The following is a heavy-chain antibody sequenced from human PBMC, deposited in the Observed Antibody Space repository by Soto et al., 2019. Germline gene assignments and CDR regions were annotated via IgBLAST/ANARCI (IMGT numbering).Heavy chain of an antibody. Sequence: QVQLQESGPGLVKPSETLSLTCTVSGDSVSSSYYYWGWIRQPPGKGLEWFGSIFYSGSTYYNPSLTSRVTISVDTSKNQFSLRLSAVTAADTAVYYCARRGSSRQIYHYGMDVWGPGTTVTVSS. CDR2: IFYSGST. CDR3: ARRGSSRQIYHYGMDV. J-gene: IGHJ6*02. D-gene: IGHD6-13*01. V-gene: IGHV4-39*01. CDR1: GDSVSSSYYY.